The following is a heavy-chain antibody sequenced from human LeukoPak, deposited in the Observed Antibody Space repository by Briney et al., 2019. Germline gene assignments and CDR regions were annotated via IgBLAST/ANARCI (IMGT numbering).Heavy chain of an antibody. CDR2: IYYSGST. CDR1: GGSFSGYY. CDR3: ARVGDYDFWSGYLETIDY. J-gene: IGHJ4*02. V-gene: IGHV4-34*01. Sequence: SETLSLTCAVYGGSFSGYYWSWIRQPPGKGLEWIGSIYYSGSTYYNPSLKSRVTISVDTSKNQFSLKLSSVTAADTAVYYCARVGDYDFWSGYLETIDYWGQGTLVTVSS. D-gene: IGHD3-3*01.